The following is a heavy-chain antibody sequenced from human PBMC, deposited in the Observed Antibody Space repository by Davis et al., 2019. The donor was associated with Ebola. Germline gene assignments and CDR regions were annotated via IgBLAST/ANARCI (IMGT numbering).Heavy chain of an antibody. CDR2: INHSGST. D-gene: IGHD6-19*01. Sequence: SETLSLTCAVYGGSFSGYYWSWIRQPPGKGLEWIGEINHSGSTNYNPSLKSRVTISVDTSKNQFSLKLSSVTAADTAVYYCARSDIAVAGTEGFDYWGQGTLVTASS. V-gene: IGHV4-34*01. CDR1: GGSFSGYY. CDR3: ARSDIAVAGTEGFDY. J-gene: IGHJ4*02.